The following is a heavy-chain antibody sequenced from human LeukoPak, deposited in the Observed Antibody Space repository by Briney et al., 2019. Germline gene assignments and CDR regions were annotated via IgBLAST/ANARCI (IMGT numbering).Heavy chain of an antibody. J-gene: IGHJ6*02. CDR1: GSTFSSYS. CDR3: ARGRWNDEYYYGMDV. CDR2: ISSSSSYI. Sequence: PGGSLRLSCAASGSTFSSYSMNWVRQAPGKGLEWVSSISSSSSYIYYADSVKGRFTISRDNAKNSLYLQMNSLRAEDTAVYYCARGRWNDEYYYGMDVWGQGTTVTVSS. V-gene: IGHV3-21*01. D-gene: IGHD1-1*01.